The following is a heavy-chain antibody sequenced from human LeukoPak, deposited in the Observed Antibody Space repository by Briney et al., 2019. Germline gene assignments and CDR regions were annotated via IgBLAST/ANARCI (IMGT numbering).Heavy chain of an antibody. V-gene: IGHV4-59*01. CDR2: IYYSGST. D-gene: IGHD6-6*01. CDR1: AGSINNYY. CDR3: ARVAARYVGMDV. Sequence: SETLSLTCTVSAGSINNYYWSWIRQPPGKRLEWIGYIYYSGSTNYNPSLKSRVTISVDTSKKQVSLNLSSVTAADTAVYYCARVAARYVGMDVWGQGTTVTVSS. J-gene: IGHJ6*02.